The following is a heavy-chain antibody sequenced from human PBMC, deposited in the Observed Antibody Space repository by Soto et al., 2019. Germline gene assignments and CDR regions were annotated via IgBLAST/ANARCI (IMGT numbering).Heavy chain of an antibody. Sequence: GGSLRLSCAASGFTFSSYGMHWLRQAPGRGLEWVAVISYDGSNKYYADSVKGRFTISRDNSKNTLYLQMNSLRAEDTAVYYCAKDSSSGYYSNWFDPWGQGTLVTVSS. CDR3: AKDSSSGYYSNWFDP. D-gene: IGHD3-22*01. CDR1: GFTFSSYG. J-gene: IGHJ5*02. CDR2: ISYDGSNK. V-gene: IGHV3-30*18.